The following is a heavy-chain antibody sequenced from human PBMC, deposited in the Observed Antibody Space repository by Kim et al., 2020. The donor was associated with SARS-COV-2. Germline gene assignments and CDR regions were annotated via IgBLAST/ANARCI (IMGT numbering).Heavy chain of an antibody. CDR2: ISAYNGNT. CDR3: ARDPPRITMVRGVRTYYYYGMDV. CDR1: GYTFTSYG. V-gene: IGHV1-18*04. J-gene: IGHJ6*02. Sequence: ASVKVSCKASGYTFTSYGISWVRQAPGQGLEWMGWISAYNGNTNYAQKLQGRVTMTTDTSTSTAYMELRSLRSDDTAVYYCARDPPRITMVRGVRTYYYYGMDVWGQGTTVTVSS. D-gene: IGHD3-10*01.